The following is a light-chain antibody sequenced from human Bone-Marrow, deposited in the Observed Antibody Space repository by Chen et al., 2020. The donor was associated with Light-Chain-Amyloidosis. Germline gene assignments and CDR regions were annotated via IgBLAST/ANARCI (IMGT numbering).Light chain of an antibody. CDR2: AVS. CDR1: SGDVGTYNY. J-gene: IGLJ1*01. CDR3: SSFASSSSCV. V-gene: IGLV2-14*01. Sequence: QSALTQPASLSRSTGPSITIPCTGTSGDVGTYNYISWYQQHPGKAPKVMIYAVSNRPSGVSDRLSGSKSGNAASLAISGLQAEDEADYYCSSFASSSSCVFGPGTKVTVL.